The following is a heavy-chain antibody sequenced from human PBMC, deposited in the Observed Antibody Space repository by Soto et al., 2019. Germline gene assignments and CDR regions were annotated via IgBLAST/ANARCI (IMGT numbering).Heavy chain of an antibody. V-gene: IGHV4-39*01. CDR1: GGSISSSSYY. D-gene: IGHD6-13*01. J-gene: IGHJ4*02. Sequence: QLQLQESGPGLVKPSETLSLTCTVSGGSISSSSYYWGWIRQPPGKGLEWIGSIYYSGSTYYNTPLKXRXTXSXXTSKNKCPLKLSSVTAADTAVYYCARRGSSSGYGYWGQGTLVTVSS. CDR3: ARRGSSSGYGY. CDR2: IYYSGST.